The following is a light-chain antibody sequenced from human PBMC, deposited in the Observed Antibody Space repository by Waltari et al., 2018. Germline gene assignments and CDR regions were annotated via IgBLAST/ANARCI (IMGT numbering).Light chain of an antibody. J-gene: IGLJ2*01. CDR3: STWDDYLSGVV. V-gene: IGLV1-44*01. Sequence: SVLTQPPSASGTPGQTVPISCSGRYPNLGTNTGNWYQQLPGTAPKLLIYSDNQRPSGVPDRFSGSKSGTSASLAISGLQSEDEADYYCSTWDDYLSGVVFGEGTKLIVL. CDR1: YPNLGTNT. CDR2: SDN.